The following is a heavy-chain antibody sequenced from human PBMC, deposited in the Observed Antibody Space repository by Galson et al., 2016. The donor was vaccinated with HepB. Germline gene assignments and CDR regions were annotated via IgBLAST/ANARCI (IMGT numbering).Heavy chain of an antibody. D-gene: IGHD1-26*01. V-gene: IGHV1-24*01. J-gene: IGHJ6*02. CDR3: ATIQWELPVPYYFYGLDV. Sequence: SVKVSCKVSGYALTELSMQWVRQAPGKGLEWMGYFDPKYGQTIYAQKFQGRVTMTADASIGTAYMELSSLRSEDTAVYYCATIQWELPVPYYFYGLDVWGRGTTVTVSS. CDR1: GYALTELS. CDR2: FDPKYGQT.